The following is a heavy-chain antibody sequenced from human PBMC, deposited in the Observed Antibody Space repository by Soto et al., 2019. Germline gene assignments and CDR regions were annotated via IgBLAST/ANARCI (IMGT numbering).Heavy chain of an antibody. Sequence: QVQLVQSGDEVKKPGASVKVSCKASGYIFVNYGIAWVRQAPGQGLEWMGWISPYTGNTHSASKVQDRLTMTTDTSTSTAYMDLGSLTSDDTAVYYGVRVDNYVTPTPQDVWGQGTTVTVSS. CDR2: ISPYTGNT. J-gene: IGHJ6*02. CDR3: VRVDNYVTPTPQDV. CDR1: GYIFVNYG. D-gene: IGHD3-16*01. V-gene: IGHV1-18*01.